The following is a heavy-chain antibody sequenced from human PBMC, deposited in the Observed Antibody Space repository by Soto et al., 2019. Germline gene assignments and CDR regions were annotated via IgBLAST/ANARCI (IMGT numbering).Heavy chain of an antibody. D-gene: IGHD2-2*01. CDR3: AKGGKYCTSTSCYGYYYYYMDV. CDR2: ISGSGGST. CDR1: GFTFSSYA. Sequence: EVQLLESGGGLVQPGGSLRLSCAASGFTFSSYAMSWVRQAPGKGLEWVSGISGSGGSTYYADSGKGRFTISRDNSKNTLDLQMNSLRAEDTAVYYCAKGGKYCTSTSCYGYYYYYMDVWGKGTTVTVSS. V-gene: IGHV3-23*01. J-gene: IGHJ6*03.